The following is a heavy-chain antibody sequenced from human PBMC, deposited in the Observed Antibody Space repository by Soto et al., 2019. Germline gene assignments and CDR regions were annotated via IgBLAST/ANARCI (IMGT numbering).Heavy chain of an antibody. J-gene: IGHJ6*02. CDR1: GFTFSSYG. CDR2: ISYDGSNK. Sequence: HPGGSLRLSCAASGFTFSSYGMHWVRQAPGKGLEWVAVISYDGSNKYYADSVKGRFTISRDNSKNTLYLQMNSLRAEDTAVYYCAKEGVVTPGSRYYYGMDVWGQGTTVTVSS. CDR3: AKEGVVTPGSRYYYGMDV. V-gene: IGHV3-30*18. D-gene: IGHD2-21*02.